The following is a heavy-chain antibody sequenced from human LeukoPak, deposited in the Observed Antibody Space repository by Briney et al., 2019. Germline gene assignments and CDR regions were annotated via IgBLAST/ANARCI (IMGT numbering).Heavy chain of an antibody. CDR1: GFTFSSYA. J-gene: IGHJ4*02. CDR3: ANPVRGGLAAN. V-gene: IGHV3-23*01. D-gene: IGHD3-10*01. Sequence: GGSLRLSCAASGFTFSSYAMHWVRQAPGKGLEWVSAISGSGGSTYYADSVKGRFTISRDNSKNTLYLQMNSLRAEDTAVYYCANPVRGGLAANWGQGTLVTVSS. CDR2: ISGSGGST.